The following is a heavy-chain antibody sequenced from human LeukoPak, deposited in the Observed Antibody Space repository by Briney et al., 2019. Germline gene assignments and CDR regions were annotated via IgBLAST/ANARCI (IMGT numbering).Heavy chain of an antibody. CDR1: GFTFSSNY. J-gene: IGHJ4*02. V-gene: IGHV3-53*01. CDR3: AREQGLWFGDSPYYFDY. CDR2: IYTGGST. D-gene: IGHD3-10*01. Sequence: GGSLRLSCAASGFTFSSNYMSWVRQAPGKGLEWVAVIYTGGSTYYSDSVKGRFTISIDNAENSLYLQMNSLRAENTAVYYCAREQGLWFGDSPYYFDYWGQGTLVTVSS.